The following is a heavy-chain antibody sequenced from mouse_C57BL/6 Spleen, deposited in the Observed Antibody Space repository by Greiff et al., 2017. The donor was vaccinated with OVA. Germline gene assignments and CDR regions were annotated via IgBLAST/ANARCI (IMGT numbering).Heavy chain of an antibody. D-gene: IGHD3-1*01. CDR1: GYTFTSYW. Sequence: QVQLQQPGAELVKPGASVKLSCKASGYTFTSYWMHWVKQRPGQGLEWIGMIHPNSGSTNYNEKFKSKATLTVDKSSSAAYMQLSSLTSEDSAVYYCARRGLLLYYYAMDYWGQGTSVTVSS. CDR2: IHPNSGST. CDR3: ARRGLLLYYYAMDY. V-gene: IGHV1-64*01. J-gene: IGHJ4*01.